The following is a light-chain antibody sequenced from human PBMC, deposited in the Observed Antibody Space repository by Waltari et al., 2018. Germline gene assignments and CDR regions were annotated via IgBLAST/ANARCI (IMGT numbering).Light chain of an antibody. J-gene: IGKJ1*01. CDR3: QHYVSLPVT. CDR1: QSFSRA. Sequence: EIGLTQSPGTLSLSPGERATLSCRASQSFSRALAWYQQNPGQAPRLLIYGASNRATGIPYRFSGRGSGTDFSLIISRLEPEDFAVYYCQHYVSLPVTFGQGTKVEIK. V-gene: IGKV3-20*01. CDR2: GAS.